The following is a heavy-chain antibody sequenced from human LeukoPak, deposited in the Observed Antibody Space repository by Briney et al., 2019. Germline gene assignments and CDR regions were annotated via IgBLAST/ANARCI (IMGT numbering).Heavy chain of an antibody. D-gene: IGHD6-19*01. CDR1: GGSISSGSSY. CDR2: MYTSGST. V-gene: IGHV4-61*02. J-gene: IGHJ4*02. CDR3: TRGSITVDH. Sequence: SETLSLTCTVSGGSISSGSSYWSWIRQPAGKGLGWIGRMYTSGSTNYNPSLKSRVTISVDTSKNQFSLKMTSVTAADTAVYYCTRGSITVDHWGQGTLVTVSS.